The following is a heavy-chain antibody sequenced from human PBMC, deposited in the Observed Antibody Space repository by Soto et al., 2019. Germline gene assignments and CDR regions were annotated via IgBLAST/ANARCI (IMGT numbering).Heavy chain of an antibody. J-gene: IGHJ4*02. Sequence: EVQLLESGGGLVQPGGSLRLSCEASGFTFSSYAMSWVRQAPGKGLERVSGINAGGDSTYYADSVKGRFTISRDNSKNTLYLQMNSLRAEDTAVYYCAKPLTGTTPFDYWGQGTLVTVSS. CDR2: INAGGDST. CDR3: AKPLTGTTPFDY. V-gene: IGHV3-23*01. D-gene: IGHD1-20*01. CDR1: GFTFSSYA.